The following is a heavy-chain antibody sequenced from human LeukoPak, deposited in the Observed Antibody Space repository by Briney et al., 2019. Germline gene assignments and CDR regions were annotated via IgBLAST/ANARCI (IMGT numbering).Heavy chain of an antibody. J-gene: IGHJ4*02. V-gene: IGHV3-30*02. CDR1: GFTFSSDG. CDR3: TTDTLYYYGSGSYYTVLS. Sequence: GGSLCLSCAASGFTFSSDGMHCVRQAPGKGLEWVAFIRYDGGSKYYADSVKGRFTISRDNSKNTLYLQMNSLKTEDTAVYYCTTDTLYYYGSGSYYTVLSWGQGTLVTVSS. CDR2: IRYDGGSK. D-gene: IGHD3-10*01.